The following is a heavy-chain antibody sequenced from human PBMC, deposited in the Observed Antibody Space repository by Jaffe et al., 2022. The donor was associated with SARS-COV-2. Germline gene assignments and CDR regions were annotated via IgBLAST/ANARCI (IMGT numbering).Heavy chain of an antibody. V-gene: IGHV3-7*01. CDR1: GFSFSNFW. Sequence: EVQLVESGGNLVQPGGSLRLSCAASGFSFSNFWMLWVRQAPGKGLEWVANINQDGSLKYYVDSVKGRFTISRDNAKNSLYLQMNSLRAEDTAIYYCAKYHLYHFDYWGQGTLVTVSS. D-gene: IGHD2-2*01. CDR2: INQDGSLK. J-gene: IGHJ4*02. CDR3: AKYHLYHFDY.